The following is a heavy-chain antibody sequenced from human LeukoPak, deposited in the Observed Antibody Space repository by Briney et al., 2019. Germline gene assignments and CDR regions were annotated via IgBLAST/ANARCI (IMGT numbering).Heavy chain of an antibody. CDR1: GYSFTTYW. V-gene: IGHV5-51*01. CDR3: ARQGRIVVVTTTHDAFDI. CDR2: IYPGDSDA. D-gene: IGHD2-21*02. J-gene: IGHJ3*02. Sequence: GESLKISCTGFGYSFTTYWIGWVRQMPGKGLEWMGIIYPGDSDARYSPSLQGQVTISVDKSISAAYLQWSSLKASDTAMYYCARQGRIVVVTTTHDAFDIWGQGTMVTVSS.